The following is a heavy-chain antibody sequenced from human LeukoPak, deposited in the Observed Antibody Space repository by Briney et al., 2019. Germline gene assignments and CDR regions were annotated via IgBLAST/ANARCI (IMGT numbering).Heavy chain of an antibody. CDR3: ARSTYFGDY. CDR1: GFICSSYG. D-gene: IGHD2/OR15-2a*01. V-gene: IGHV3-33*01. CDR2: IWFDGSNK. J-gene: IGHJ4*02. Sequence: PGGSLRLSCAASGFICSSYGMHWVRQAPGKGLEWVAVIWFDGSNKYYADSVKGRFTISRDNSKNMLYLQMNSLRAEDTAVFYCARSTYFGDYWGQGILVTVSS.